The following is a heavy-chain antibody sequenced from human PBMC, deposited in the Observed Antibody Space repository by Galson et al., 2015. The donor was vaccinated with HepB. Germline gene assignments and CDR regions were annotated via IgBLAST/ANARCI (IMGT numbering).Heavy chain of an antibody. D-gene: IGHD4-17*01. CDR3: ARDGWAYGDYSRVYYFDY. V-gene: IGHV1-46*01. Sequence: SVKVSCKASGYKFTSYYMHWVQQAPGQGLEWMGIINPSGGSTDYAQKFRGRLTMTRDTSTSTVFMELSSLRSEDTAVYYCARDGWAYGDYSRVYYFDYWGQGTLVTVSS. CDR1: GYKFTSYY. CDR2: INPSGGST. J-gene: IGHJ4*02.